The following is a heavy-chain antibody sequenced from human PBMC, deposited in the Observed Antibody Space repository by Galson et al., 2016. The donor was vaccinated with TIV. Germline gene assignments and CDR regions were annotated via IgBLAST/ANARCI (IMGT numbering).Heavy chain of an antibody. CDR3: AKQWPKDYYGMDV. V-gene: IGHV3-30*18. CDR1: GFTFSNYG. J-gene: IGHJ6*02. CDR2: LSYDERNK. D-gene: IGHD2-8*01. Sequence: SLRLSCAASGFTFSNYGMHWVRQAPGKGLEWVAVLSYDERNKKYADSVKGRFTISRDNPKNTLYLQMHSLRPDDTAVYYCAKQWPKDYYGMDVWGPGTTVTVSS.